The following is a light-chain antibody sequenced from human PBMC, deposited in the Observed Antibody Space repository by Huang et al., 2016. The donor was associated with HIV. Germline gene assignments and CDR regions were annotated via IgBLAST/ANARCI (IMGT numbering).Light chain of an antibody. J-gene: IGKJ1*01. Sequence: EIVMTQSPATLSASPGERATLSCRASQRVSSNLAWYQQKPGQAPRLLVYGASTRATGIPAMFSGSGSGTEFTLTISSLQSEDFAVYYCQQYNNWWTFGQGTKVEIK. CDR2: GAS. CDR1: QRVSSN. CDR3: QQYNNWWT. V-gene: IGKV3-15*01.